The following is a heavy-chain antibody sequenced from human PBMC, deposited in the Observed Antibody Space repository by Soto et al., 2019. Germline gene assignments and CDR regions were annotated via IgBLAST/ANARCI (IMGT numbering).Heavy chain of an antibody. J-gene: IGHJ4*02. Sequence: EVQLVESGGGLVKPGGSLRLSCAASGFTFSSYSMNWVRQAPGKGLAWVSSISSSSSYIYYADSVKGRFTTSRDNAKTSLFLQMNSVTAEDTGVYYCARLTAYDRSVDYCYWGQGTLVTVSS. CDR3: ARLTAYDRSVDYCY. D-gene: IGHD3-22*01. V-gene: IGHV3-21*01. CDR1: GFTFSSYS. CDR2: ISSSSSYI.